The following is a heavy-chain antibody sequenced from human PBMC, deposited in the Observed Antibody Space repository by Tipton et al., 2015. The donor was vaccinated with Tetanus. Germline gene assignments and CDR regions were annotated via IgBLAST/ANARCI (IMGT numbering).Heavy chain of an antibody. D-gene: IGHD6-19*01. J-gene: IGHJ4*02. CDR2: IYSGGST. CDR3: ARARGVAVAGGDY. V-gene: IGHV3-66*01. Sequence: PLRLSCAASGFTVSSNYMNWVRQAPGKGLEWVSVIYSGGSTYYADSVKGRFTISRDNSKNTLYLQMNSLRVEDTAVYYCARARGVAVAGGDYWGQGTLVTVSS. CDR1: GFTVSSNY.